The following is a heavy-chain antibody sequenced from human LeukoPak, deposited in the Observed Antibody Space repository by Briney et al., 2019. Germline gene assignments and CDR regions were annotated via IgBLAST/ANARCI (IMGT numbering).Heavy chain of an antibody. CDR2: IKGDGSEK. CDR3: AGDRSDFSWLFHYFYMDV. J-gene: IGHJ6*03. CDR1: GFAVSNYW. V-gene: IGHV3-7*01. D-gene: IGHD3-3*01. Sequence: GGSLRLSCAVSGFAVSNYWMSWVRQAPGKGLECVAHIKGDGSEKYYVDSVKGTFTISKDSVRPSLYLQMNSLRDEDTAIYYCAGDRSDFSWLFHYFYMDVWGKGTTVTVAS.